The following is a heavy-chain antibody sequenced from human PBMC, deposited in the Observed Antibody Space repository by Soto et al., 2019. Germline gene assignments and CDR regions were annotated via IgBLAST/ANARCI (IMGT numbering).Heavy chain of an antibody. CDR3: AREGYERGLNWFDP. V-gene: IGHV3-48*02. CDR1: GFTFSSYS. Sequence: LRLSCAASGFTFSSYSMNWVRQAPGKGLEWVSYISSSSSTIFYADSVKGRFTISRDSAKNSLYLQMNSLRDEDTAVYYFAREGYERGLNWFDPWGQGTLVTVSS. J-gene: IGHJ5*02. D-gene: IGHD2-2*01. CDR2: ISSSSSTI.